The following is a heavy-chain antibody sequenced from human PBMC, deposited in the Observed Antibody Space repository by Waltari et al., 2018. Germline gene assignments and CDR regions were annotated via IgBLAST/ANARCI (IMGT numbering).Heavy chain of an antibody. D-gene: IGHD6-13*01. CDR3: ARGGHIAAAGTGNWFDP. CDR2: IYYSGST. CDR1: GGSISSYS. J-gene: IGHJ5*02. V-gene: IGHV4-59*01. Sequence: QVQLQESGPGLVKPSETLSLTCTVSGGSISSYSWRWIRQPPGKGLEWIGYIYYSGSTNYNPSLKSRVTISVDTSKNQFSLKLSSVTAADTAVYYCARGGHIAAAGTGNWFDPWGQGTLVTVSS.